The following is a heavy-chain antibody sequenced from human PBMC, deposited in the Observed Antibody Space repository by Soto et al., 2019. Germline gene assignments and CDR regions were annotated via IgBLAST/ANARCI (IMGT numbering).Heavy chain of an antibody. Sequence: PGGSLRLSCAASGFTFSSYAMTWVRQAPGKGLEWVSAISGSGGSTYYADSVKGRFTISRDNSKNTLFLQMNSLRAEDTAVYYCAKAFYYWSYFDYWGQGTLVTVSS. CDR2: ISGSGGST. CDR3: AKAFYYWSYFDY. CDR1: GFTFSSYA. V-gene: IGHV3-23*01. D-gene: IGHD3-3*01. J-gene: IGHJ4*02.